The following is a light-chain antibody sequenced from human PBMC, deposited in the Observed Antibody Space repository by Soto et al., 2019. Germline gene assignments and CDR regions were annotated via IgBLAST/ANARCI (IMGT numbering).Light chain of an antibody. V-gene: IGKV3-11*01. Sequence: EIVLTQSPATLSSFPGDRVTLSCRASQYINTRLAWYQHRPGKAPRLLIYQTSIRAAGIPARFSASGSGTDFTLTIRDVQPEDFALYYCHQRQSWPRTFGQGTKVDI. CDR1: QYINTR. CDR3: HQRQSWPRT. J-gene: IGKJ1*01. CDR2: QTS.